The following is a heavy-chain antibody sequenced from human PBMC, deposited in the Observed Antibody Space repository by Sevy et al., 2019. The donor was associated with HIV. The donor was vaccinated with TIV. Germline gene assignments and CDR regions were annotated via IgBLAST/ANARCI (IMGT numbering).Heavy chain of an antibody. D-gene: IGHD3-10*01. J-gene: IGHJ3*02. Sequence: GGSLRLSCAASGFTFSSYSMNWVRQAPGKGLEWVSYISSSSSTIYYADSVKGRFTNSRDNAKNSLYLQMNSLRDEDTAVYYCAREIGNLYYYGSGSYYKSDAFDIWGQGTMVTVSS. CDR3: AREIGNLYYYGSGSYYKSDAFDI. CDR2: ISSSSSTI. CDR1: GFTFSSYS. V-gene: IGHV3-48*02.